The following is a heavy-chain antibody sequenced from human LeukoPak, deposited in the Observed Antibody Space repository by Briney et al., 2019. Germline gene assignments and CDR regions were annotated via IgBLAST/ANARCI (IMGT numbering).Heavy chain of an antibody. D-gene: IGHD3-22*01. Sequence: GGSLRLSCAASGFPFSHYGMHWLRQAPGKGLEWLAVIWFDGSNQYYADSVKGRFTISRDNSKNTLYLQMNSLRAEDTAVYYCAKSITMIVVAVPFDYWGQGTLVTVSS. CDR3: AKSITMIVVAVPFDY. CDR2: IWFDGSNQ. J-gene: IGHJ4*02. V-gene: IGHV3-30*02. CDR1: GFPFSHYG.